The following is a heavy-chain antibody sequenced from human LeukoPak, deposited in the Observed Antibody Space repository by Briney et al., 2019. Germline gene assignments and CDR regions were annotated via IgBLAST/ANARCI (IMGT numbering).Heavy chain of an antibody. CDR1: GYTLTGYY. D-gene: IGHD5-24*01. J-gene: IGHJ5*02. V-gene: IGHV1-46*01. CDR2: ISPSGGSS. CDR3: ARDNSVRDEAWWFNP. Sequence: ASVTVSCQASGYTLTGYYMHWVGPAPGQGPEGMGVISPSGGSSTYAQKFQGRVTLTRDMSTSTDYVELSSLRSEDTAVYYCARDNSVRDEAWWFNPWGQGTLVTVSS.